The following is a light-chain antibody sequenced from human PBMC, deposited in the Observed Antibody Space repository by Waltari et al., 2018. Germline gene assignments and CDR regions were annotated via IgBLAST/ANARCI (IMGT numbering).Light chain of an antibody. CDR1: SSDVGGYNY. J-gene: IGLJ1*01. Sequence: QSALTQPPSASGSPGQSVTMSCTGTSSDVGGYNYVSWYQQHPGTVPKLIIYEVIERPSGVPHRFAGSESGTTASLTVSGLQAEDEADYYCSSYAGSNSHVFGTGTRVTVL. CDR3: SSYAGSNSHV. V-gene: IGLV2-8*01. CDR2: EVI.